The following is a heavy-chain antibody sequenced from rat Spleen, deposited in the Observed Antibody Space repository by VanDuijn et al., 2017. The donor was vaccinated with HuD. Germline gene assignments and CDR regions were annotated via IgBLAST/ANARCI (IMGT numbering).Heavy chain of an antibody. Sequence: QVQLKESGPGLVQPSQTLSLTCTVSGFSLSSYGVIWVRQPPGKGLEWMEVIWGNGNTNYNSALKSRLSISRDTTKSQIYLKMNSLQTEDTATYFCARAEVAATSTDGVWGQGIMVTVSS. V-gene: IGHV2-13*01. CDR1: GFSLSSYG. CDR2: IWGNGNT. CDR3: ARAEVAATSTDGV. D-gene: IGHD1-2*01. J-gene: IGHJ2*01.